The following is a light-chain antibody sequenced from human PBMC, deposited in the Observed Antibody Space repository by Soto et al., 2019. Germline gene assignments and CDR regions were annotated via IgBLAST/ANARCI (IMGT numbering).Light chain of an antibody. Sequence: EIVMTQSPATLSVAPGDRATLSCRASQSVSSNFAWYQQKPGQAPRLLLYGASTRATGIPARFSGSGSGTEFTLTISSLQSEACSHYYCHQYNNWPVDTFGQGTPLAIK. CDR1: QSVSSN. CDR3: HQYNNWPVDT. J-gene: IGKJ2*01. CDR2: GAS. V-gene: IGKV3-15*01.